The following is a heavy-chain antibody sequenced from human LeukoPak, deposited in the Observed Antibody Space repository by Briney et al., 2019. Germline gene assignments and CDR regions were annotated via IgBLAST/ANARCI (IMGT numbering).Heavy chain of an antibody. CDR2: INTNTGNP. V-gene: IGHV7-4-1*02. D-gene: IGHD3-22*01. J-gene: IGHJ3*02. CDR3: AILLEGKTYYYDSSGYHDAFDI. CDR1: GYTFTSYA. Sequence: GASVKVSCKASGYTFTSYAMNWVRQAPGQGLEWVGWINTNTGNPTYAQGFTGRFVFSLDTSVSTAYLQISSLKAEDTAVYYCAILLEGKTYYYDSSGYHDAFDIWGQGTMVTVSS.